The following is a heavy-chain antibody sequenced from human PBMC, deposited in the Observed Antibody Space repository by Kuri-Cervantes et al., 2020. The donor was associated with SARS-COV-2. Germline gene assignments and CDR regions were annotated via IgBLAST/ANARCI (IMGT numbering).Heavy chain of an antibody. CDR1: GFAFSSYS. CDR3: AKLARGSLEHVYYFDY. V-gene: IGHV3-21*04. J-gene: IGHJ4*02. Sequence: GESLKISCAASGFAFSSYSMNWVRQAPGKGLEWVSSISSSSSYIYYADSVKGRFTISRDNAKNSLYLQMNSLRAEDTAVYYCAKLARGSLEHVYYFDYWGQGTLVTVSS. CDR2: ISSSSSYI. D-gene: IGHD3-10*01.